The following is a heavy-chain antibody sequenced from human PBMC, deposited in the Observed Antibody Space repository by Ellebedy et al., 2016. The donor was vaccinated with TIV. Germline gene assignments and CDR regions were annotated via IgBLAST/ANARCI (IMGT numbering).Heavy chain of an antibody. CDR3: ARGKDYGFDY. Sequence: GESLKISXAASGFTFSSSAMDWVRQAPGKGLEWMSFILSDGSQKFYADSVKGRFTISRDNSKNTLYLQMSSLRAEDTAAYYCARGKDYGFDYWGQGTLVTVSS. CDR2: ILSDGSQK. D-gene: IGHD3-16*01. V-gene: IGHV3-33*01. CDR1: GFTFSSSA. J-gene: IGHJ4*02.